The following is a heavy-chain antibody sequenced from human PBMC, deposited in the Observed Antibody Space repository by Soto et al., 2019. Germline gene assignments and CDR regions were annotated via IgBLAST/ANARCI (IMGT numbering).Heavy chain of an antibody. CDR2: IKQDGSEK. J-gene: IGHJ4*02. D-gene: IGHD2-15*01. CDR1: SW. CDR3: VRERISS. Sequence: SWMTWVRQAPGKGLEWVANIKQDGSEKYYVDSAKGRFTISRDNAKNSLYLQMNSLRVEDTAVYFCVRERISSWGQGTLVTVSS. V-gene: IGHV3-7*01.